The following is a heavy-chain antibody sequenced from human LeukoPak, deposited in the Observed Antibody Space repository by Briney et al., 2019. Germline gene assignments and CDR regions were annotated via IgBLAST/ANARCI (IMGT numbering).Heavy chain of an antibody. CDR2: ISYSGST. CDR1: GGSISNYY. Sequence: PSETLSLTCTVSGGSISNYYWSWIRQPPGKGLEWIGYISYSGSTNYNPSLRSRVTISVDTSKNQFSLKLSSVTAADTAVYYCARGPFTIEYNAMDVWGQGTTVTVSS. D-gene: IGHD3-10*01. J-gene: IGHJ6*02. CDR3: ARGPFTIEYNAMDV. V-gene: IGHV4-59*01.